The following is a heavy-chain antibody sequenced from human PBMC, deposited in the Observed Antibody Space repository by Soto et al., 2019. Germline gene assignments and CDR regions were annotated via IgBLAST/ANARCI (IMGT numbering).Heavy chain of an antibody. J-gene: IGHJ5*02. D-gene: IGHD2-2*01. CDR1: GFTFSSYG. CDR2: ISYDGSNK. Sequence: GGSLRLSCAASGFTFSSYGMHWVRQAPGKGLEWVAVISYDGSNKYYADSVKGRFTISRDNSKNTLYLQMNSLRAEDTTVYYCAKEGSSDGFDPWGQGTLVTVSS. V-gene: IGHV3-30*18. CDR3: AKEGSSDGFDP.